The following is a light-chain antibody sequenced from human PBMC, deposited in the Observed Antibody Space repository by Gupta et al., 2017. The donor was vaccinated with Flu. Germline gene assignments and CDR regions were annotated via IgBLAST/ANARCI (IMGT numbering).Light chain of an antibody. CDR2: EVT. CDR3: SSYTTRSTDV. V-gene: IGLV2-14*01. J-gene: IGLJ1*01. Sequence: IIYEVTNRPSGVSSRFSGSKSGNTASLTISGLLAEDEADYYCSSYTTRSTDVFGTGTQVTVL.